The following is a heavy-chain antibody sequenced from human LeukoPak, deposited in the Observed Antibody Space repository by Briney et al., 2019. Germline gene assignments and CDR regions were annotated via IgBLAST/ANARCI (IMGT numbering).Heavy chain of an antibody. V-gene: IGHV1-2*02. CDR3: ARERAGVATYYFDY. J-gene: IGHJ4*02. CDR2: INPNSGGT. D-gene: IGHD6-19*01. Sequence: ASVKVSCKASGYTFTGYYMHWVRQAPGQGLEWMGWINPNSGGTNYAQMFQGRVTMTRDTSISTAYMELSRLRSDDTAVYYCARERAGVATYYFDYWGQGTLVTVSS. CDR1: GYTFTGYY.